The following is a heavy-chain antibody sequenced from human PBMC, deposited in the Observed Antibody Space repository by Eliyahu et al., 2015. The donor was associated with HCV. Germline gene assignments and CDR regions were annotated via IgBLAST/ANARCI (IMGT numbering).Heavy chain of an antibody. D-gene: IGHD6-13*01. J-gene: IGHJ4*02. CDR2: IKSKTDGGTT. Sequence: EVQLVESGGGLVKPGGSLRLSCAASGFXXSXPWMNWGRQAPGKGLEWVGRIKSKTDGGTTDYAAPVKGRFTISRDDSKNTLYLQMNSLKTEDTAVYYCTTDLPPGSWYSATDYWGQGTLVTVSS. CDR3: TTDLPPGSWYSATDY. CDR1: GFXXSXPW. V-gene: IGHV3-15*07.